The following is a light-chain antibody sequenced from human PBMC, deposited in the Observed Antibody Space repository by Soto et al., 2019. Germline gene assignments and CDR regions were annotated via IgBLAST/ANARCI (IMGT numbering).Light chain of an antibody. Sequence: QSVLTQPRSVSGSPGQSFTISCTGTGSDVGGYDFVSWYQQHPGKAPKLMIYDVSKRPSGVPDRFSGSKSGSTASLTISGLQADDEADYFCCSFAGTYTVVFGGGTKVTVL. V-gene: IGLV2-11*01. CDR1: GSDVGGYDF. CDR2: DVS. CDR3: CSFAGTYTVV. J-gene: IGLJ2*01.